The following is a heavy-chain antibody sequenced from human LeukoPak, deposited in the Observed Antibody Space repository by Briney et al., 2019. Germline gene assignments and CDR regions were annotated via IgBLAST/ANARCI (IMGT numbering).Heavy chain of an antibody. CDR2: ISWNSGSI. D-gene: IGHD3-22*01. CDR1: GFTFDDYA. V-gene: IGHV3-9*01. Sequence: GRSLRLSCAASGFTFDDYAMHWVRQAPGKGLEWVSGISWNSGSIGYADSVKGRFTISRDNAKNSLYLQMNSLRAEDTALYYCAKDHHYDSVFDIWGQGTMVTVSS. J-gene: IGHJ3*02. CDR3: AKDHHYDSVFDI.